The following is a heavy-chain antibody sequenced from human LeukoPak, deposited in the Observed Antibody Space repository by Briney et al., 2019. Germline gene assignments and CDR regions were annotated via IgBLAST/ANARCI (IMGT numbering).Heavy chain of an antibody. D-gene: IGHD1-26*01. CDR2: TRNKANSYIT. V-gene: IGHV3-72*01. J-gene: IGHJ4*02. Sequence: GGSLRLSCAASGFTFSDHFLDWVRQAPGKGLEWVGRTRNKANSYITEYAASVKVRFTISRDDSTNSLYLQMSSLKTNDTAMYYCASIRGTFGYWGQGTLVTVSS. CDR3: ASIRGTFGY. CDR1: GFTFSDHF.